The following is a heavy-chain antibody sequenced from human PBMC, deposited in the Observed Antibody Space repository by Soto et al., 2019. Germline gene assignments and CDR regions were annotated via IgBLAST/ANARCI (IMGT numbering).Heavy chain of an antibody. J-gene: IGHJ5*02. CDR2: INHSGST. D-gene: IGHD2-2*01. CDR1: GGSFSGYY. Sequence: QVQLQQWGAGLLKPSETLSLTCAVYGGSFSGYYWSWIRQPPGKGLEWIGEINHSGSTNYNPSLKSRVPISVDKSKNQFSLKLSSVTAADTAVYYCARDRSTSFSTFDPWGQGTLVTVSS. V-gene: IGHV4-34*01. CDR3: ARDRSTSFSTFDP.